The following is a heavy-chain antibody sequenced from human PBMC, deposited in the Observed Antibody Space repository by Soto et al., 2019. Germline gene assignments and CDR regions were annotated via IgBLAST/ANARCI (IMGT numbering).Heavy chain of an antibody. Sequence: QVQLVQSGAEVKKPGSSVKVSCKASGGTFSSYAISWVRQAPGQGLEWMGGLIPIFGTANYAQKFQGRVMITADKYTSTAYMEQMSLRTEDTAVYYCARETSVYSGSYHAAWFEHWGQGTLVTVSS. CDR2: LIPIFGTA. V-gene: IGHV1-69*06. D-gene: IGHD1-26*01. CDR1: GGTFSSYA. J-gene: IGHJ5*02. CDR3: ARETSVYSGSYHAAWFEH.